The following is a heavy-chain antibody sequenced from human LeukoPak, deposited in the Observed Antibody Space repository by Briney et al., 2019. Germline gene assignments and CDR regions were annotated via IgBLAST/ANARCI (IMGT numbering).Heavy chain of an antibody. CDR1: GGSISSSSYY. J-gene: IGHJ3*02. V-gene: IGHV4-39*01. CDR3: AIVGATPDAFDI. D-gene: IGHD1-26*01. Sequence: SETLSLTCTVSGGSISSSSYYWGWIRPPPGKGLEWIGSIYYSGSTYYNPSLKSRVTIAVDTSKNQFSLKLSSVTAADTAVYYCAIVGATPDAFDIWGQGTMVTVSS. CDR2: IYYSGST.